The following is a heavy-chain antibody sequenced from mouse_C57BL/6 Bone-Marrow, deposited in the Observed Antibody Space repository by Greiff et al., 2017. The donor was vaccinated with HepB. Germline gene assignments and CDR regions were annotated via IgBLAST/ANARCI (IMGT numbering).Heavy chain of an antibody. D-gene: IGHD2-3*01. Sequence: DVMLVESEGGLVQPGSSMKLSCTASGFTFSDYYMAWVRQVPEKGLEWVANINYDGSSTYYLDSLKSRFIISRDNAKNILYLQMSSLKSEDTATYYCARRSGYLDWYFDVWGTGTTVTVSS. CDR1: GFTFSDYY. J-gene: IGHJ1*03. CDR2: INYDGSST. CDR3: ARRSGYLDWYFDV. V-gene: IGHV5-16*02.